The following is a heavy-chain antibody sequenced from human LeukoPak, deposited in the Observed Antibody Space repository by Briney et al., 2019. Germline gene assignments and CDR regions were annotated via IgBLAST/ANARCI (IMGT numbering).Heavy chain of an antibody. J-gene: IGHJ4*02. CDR1: GYTFTGSY. Sequence: ASVTVSCKPSGYTFTGSYLHWVRQVPGQGLEWMGWTNPSTGGTKSAQQFEGRVTMIRDTSNTTGYLELRSLSLDDTATYYCARGGAFCSITTCHEFDHWGQGTLVIVSS. CDR3: ARGGAFCSITTCHEFDH. D-gene: IGHD2-2*01. CDR2: TNPSTGGT. V-gene: IGHV1-2*02.